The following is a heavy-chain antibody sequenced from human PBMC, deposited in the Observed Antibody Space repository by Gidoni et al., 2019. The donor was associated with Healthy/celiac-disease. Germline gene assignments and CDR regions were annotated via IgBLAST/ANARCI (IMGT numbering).Heavy chain of an antibody. CDR1: GGSSSSSSYY. D-gene: IGHD6-6*01. J-gene: IGHJ4*02. CDR3: ARQKSIAARAFDY. V-gene: IGHV4-39*01. CDR2: IYYSGST. Sequence: QLQLQESGPGLVKPSETLSLTGTVSGGSSSSSSYYWGWIRQPPGKGLEWIGSIYYSGSTSYNPSLKSRVTISVDTSKNPFSLKLSSVTAADTAVYYCARQKSIAARAFDYWGQGTLVTVSS.